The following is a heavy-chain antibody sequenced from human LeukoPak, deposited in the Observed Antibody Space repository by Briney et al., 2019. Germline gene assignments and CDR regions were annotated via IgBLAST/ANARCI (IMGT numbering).Heavy chain of an antibody. J-gene: IGHJ5*02. CDR2: IHYSGTT. CDR3: ARGSPYHT. V-gene: IGHV4-39*01. CDR1: GGSISSSNYY. Sequence: SETLSLTCTVSGGSISSSNYYWGWIRQPPGQGLVYIGSIHYSGTTYFNPSLKSRVTISVDTSENQFSLKLNSVTAADTAVYYCARGSPYHTWGQGTLVTVSS.